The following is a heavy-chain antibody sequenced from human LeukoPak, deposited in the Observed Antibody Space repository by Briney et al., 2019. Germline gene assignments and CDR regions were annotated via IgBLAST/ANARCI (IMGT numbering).Heavy chain of an antibody. CDR2: IYYSGST. D-gene: IGHD4-17*01. CDR3: ARAMTTVTIWFDP. CDR1: GGSISSYD. V-gene: IGHV4-59*01. Sequence: PSATLSLPCTVSGGSISSYDWSWVRQPPGKGLEWIGYIYYSGSTNYNPSLKSRVTISVDTSKNQSSLKLSSVTAADTAVYYCARAMTTVTIWFDPWGQGTLVTVSS. J-gene: IGHJ5*02.